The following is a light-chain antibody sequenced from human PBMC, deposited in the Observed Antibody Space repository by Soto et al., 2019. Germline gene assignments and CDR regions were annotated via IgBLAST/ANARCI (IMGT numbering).Light chain of an antibody. J-gene: IGKJ4*01. CDR1: QSVSRY. CDR2: DAS. Sequence: EIVLTQSPATLSLSPGERATLSCRASQSVSRYLAWYQQKPGQAPRLLTYDASTRATGIPDRFSGSGSGTDFTHTISSLEPEDFAVYYCQQRSNWPLTFGGGTKVDI. CDR3: QQRSNWPLT. V-gene: IGKV3-11*01.